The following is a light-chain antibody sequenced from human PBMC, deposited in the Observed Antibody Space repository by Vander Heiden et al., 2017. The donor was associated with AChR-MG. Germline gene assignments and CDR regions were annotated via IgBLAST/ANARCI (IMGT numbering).Light chain of an antibody. Sequence: DIVMTQSPDSLAVSLGERATINCKSSQSLLFSSNNRNYLGWFQQKPGQPPKLLISWASTRESGVPDRFSGSGYGTDFTLTISSLQAEDVAIYYCHQYEDPPPSPFGQRTKLEIK. CDR1: QSLLFSSNNRNY. J-gene: IGKJ2*01. V-gene: IGKV4-1*01. CDR3: HQYEDPPPSP. CDR2: WAS.